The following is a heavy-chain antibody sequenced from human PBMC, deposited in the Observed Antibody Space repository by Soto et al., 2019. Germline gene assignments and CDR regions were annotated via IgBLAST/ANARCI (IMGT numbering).Heavy chain of an antibody. D-gene: IGHD6-13*01. V-gene: IGHV4-61*01. CDR2: IYYSGST. J-gene: IGHJ4*02. Sequence: QVQLQESGPGLVKPSETLSLTCTVSGGSVSSGSYYWSWIRQPPGKGLEWIGYIYYSGSTNYNPSLTSRVTISVDTSKNQFSLKLSSVTAADTAVYYCARARSSWYKYYFDYWGQGTLVTVSS. CDR1: GGSVSSGSYY. CDR3: ARARSSWYKYYFDY.